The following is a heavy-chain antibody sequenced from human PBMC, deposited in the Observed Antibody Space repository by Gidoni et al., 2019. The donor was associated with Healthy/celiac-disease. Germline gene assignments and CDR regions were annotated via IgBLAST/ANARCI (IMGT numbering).Heavy chain of an antibody. CDR3: ATVHSYGPPGWFDP. CDR1: GYSISSGYY. J-gene: IGHJ5*02. V-gene: IGHV4-38-2*01. Sequence: QVQLQESGPGLVKPSETLYLTCAVSGYSISSGYYWGWIRQPPGKGLEWIGSIYHSGSTYYNPSLKSRVTISVDTSKNQFSLKLSSVTAADTAVYYCATVHSYGPPGWFDPWGQGTLVTVSS. D-gene: IGHD5-18*01. CDR2: IYHSGST.